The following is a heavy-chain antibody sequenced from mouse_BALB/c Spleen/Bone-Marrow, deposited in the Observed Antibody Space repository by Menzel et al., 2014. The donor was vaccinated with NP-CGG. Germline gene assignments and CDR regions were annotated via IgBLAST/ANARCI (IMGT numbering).Heavy chain of an antibody. Sequence: VQVVESGAELVKPGASVQLSCKASGYTFTSLNIHWVRQRPEQGLEWIGWIFPGDGSIKYNEKFKGKATLTTDKSSSTAYMQLSRLTSEDSAVYFCARSGYAFDYWGQGTTLTVSS. D-gene: IGHD2-2*01. J-gene: IGHJ2*01. V-gene: IGHV1S56*01. CDR1: GYTFTSLN. CDR3: ARSGYAFDY. CDR2: IFPGDGSI.